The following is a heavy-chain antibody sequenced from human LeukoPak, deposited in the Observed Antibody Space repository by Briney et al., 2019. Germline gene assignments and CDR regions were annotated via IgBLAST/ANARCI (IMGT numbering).Heavy chain of an antibody. J-gene: IGHJ4*02. Sequence: PSETLSLTCTVSGGSITSDYWSWIRQPPGKGLEWIGYISYSGSTSYDPSLKSRVTISGDSSKKQFSLKLSSVTAADTAVYYCAKDLDYTTYGYYFDYWGQGTLVTVSS. V-gene: IGHV4-59*12. D-gene: IGHD4-11*01. CDR2: ISYSGST. CDR3: AKDLDYTTYGYYFDY. CDR1: GGSITSDY.